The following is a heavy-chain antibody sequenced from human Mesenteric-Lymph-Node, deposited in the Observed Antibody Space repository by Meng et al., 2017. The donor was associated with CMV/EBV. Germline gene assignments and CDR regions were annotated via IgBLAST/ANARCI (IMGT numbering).Heavy chain of an antibody. CDR1: GFTFSSYW. Sequence: GGSLRLSCAASGFTFSSYWMSWVRQAPGKGLEWVANINQDGSEKNYVDSLKGRFTISRDDAKKSLYLQMNGLRAEDTAVYYCARHIWGWAFDVWGQGTMVTVSS. D-gene: IGHD3-16*01. J-gene: IGHJ3*01. CDR2: INQDGSEK. V-gene: IGHV3-7*01. CDR3: ARHIWGWAFDV.